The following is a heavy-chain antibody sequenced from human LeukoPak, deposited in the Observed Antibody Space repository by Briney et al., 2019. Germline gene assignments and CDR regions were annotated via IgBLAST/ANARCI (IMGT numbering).Heavy chain of an antibody. D-gene: IGHD3-3*01. V-gene: IGHV3-21*01. CDR1: GFTFSSYS. Sequence: GGSLRLSCAASGFTFSSYSMNWVRQAPGKGLEWVSSISSSSSYIYYADSVKGRFTISRDNAKNSLYLQMNSLRAEDTAVYYCARVYSDFWSGYLDYWGQGTLVTVSS. CDR3: ARVYSDFWSGYLDY. J-gene: IGHJ4*02. CDR2: ISSSSSYI.